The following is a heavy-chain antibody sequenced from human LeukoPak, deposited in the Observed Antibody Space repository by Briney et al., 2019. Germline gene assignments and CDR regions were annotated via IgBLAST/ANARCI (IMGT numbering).Heavy chain of an antibody. CDR1: GFSVSSFG. Sequence: PGGSPRLSCAVSGFSVSSFGMSWVRQAPGKGLEWISAISVNGETTWYADSVRGRFIISRDNSKNTLYLQLSSLRAEDTAVYYCAQGFSSGWYPYWGQGSLVSVSS. D-gene: IGHD6-19*01. CDR3: AQGFSSGWYPY. V-gene: IGHV3-23*01. CDR2: ISVNGETT. J-gene: IGHJ4*02.